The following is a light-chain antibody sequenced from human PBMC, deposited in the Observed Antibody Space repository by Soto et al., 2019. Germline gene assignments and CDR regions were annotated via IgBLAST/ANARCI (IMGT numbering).Light chain of an antibody. CDR3: QQYYHWPIT. V-gene: IGKV3-11*01. Sequence: EIVLTHSRATLSLSAGERATLSCRASQSVSSYLAWYQQKPGQAPRLLIYDASNRATGIPARFSGSGSGTDFTLTISRLEPEDFAIHSCQQYYHWPITIRQGTRLEIK. CDR2: DAS. CDR1: QSVSSY. J-gene: IGKJ5*01.